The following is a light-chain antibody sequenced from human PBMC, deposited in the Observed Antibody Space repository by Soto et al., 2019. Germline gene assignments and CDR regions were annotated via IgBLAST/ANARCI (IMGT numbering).Light chain of an antibody. J-gene: IGKJ4*01. V-gene: IGKV3-15*01. CDR3: QQYNNWPPGPLT. Sequence: EIVMTQSPATLSVSPGERATLACRASQSGSSNLAWYQQKPGQAPRLLIYVASTRATGIPARVSGSGSGTVFTLAMSILQSDDFAVYYCQQYNNWPPGPLTFGGVNKVEIK. CDR1: QSGSSN. CDR2: VAS.